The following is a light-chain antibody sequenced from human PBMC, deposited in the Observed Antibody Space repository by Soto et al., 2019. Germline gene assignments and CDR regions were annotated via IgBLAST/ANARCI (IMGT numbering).Light chain of an antibody. CDR3: QQLNSYPLT. CDR1: QGISSY. CDR2: AAS. Sequence: DIPLTQSPSFLSASVGDRVTITCRGSQGISSYLAWYQQKPGKAPKLLIYAASTLQSGVPSRFSGSGSGTEFTLTISSLQPEDFASYYCQQLNSYPLTFGGGTKVEIK. V-gene: IGKV1-9*01. J-gene: IGKJ4*01.